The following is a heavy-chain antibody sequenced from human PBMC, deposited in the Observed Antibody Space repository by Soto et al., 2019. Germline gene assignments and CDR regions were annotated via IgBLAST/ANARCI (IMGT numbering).Heavy chain of an antibody. J-gene: IGHJ3*02. CDR3: AKEAYCSAGSCLDDAFDI. CDR1: GGTFSTYS. Sequence: QVQLVQSGAEVKKPGSSVKVSCKASGGTFSTYSITWVRQAPGQGPEWMGRIIPVLGLANYAQKFHGRVTITADKSTSPAYMEVSSLRSEDTAVYYCAKEAYCSAGSCLDDAFDIWGQGTMVTVSS. D-gene: IGHD2-15*01. V-gene: IGHV1-69*02. CDR2: IIPVLGLA.